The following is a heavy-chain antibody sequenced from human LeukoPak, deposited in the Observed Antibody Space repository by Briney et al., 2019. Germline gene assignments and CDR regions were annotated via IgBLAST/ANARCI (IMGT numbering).Heavy chain of an antibody. CDR1: GYTFTGYY. Sequence: ASVKVSCKASGYTFTGYYMHWVRQAPGQGLEWMGWINPNSGGTNYAQKFQGRVTMTRDTSISTAYMELSRLRSDDTAVYYCARDEIVGATGLFDYWGQGTLVTVSS. D-gene: IGHD1-26*01. V-gene: IGHV1-2*02. CDR2: INPNSGGT. J-gene: IGHJ4*02. CDR3: ARDEIVGATGLFDY.